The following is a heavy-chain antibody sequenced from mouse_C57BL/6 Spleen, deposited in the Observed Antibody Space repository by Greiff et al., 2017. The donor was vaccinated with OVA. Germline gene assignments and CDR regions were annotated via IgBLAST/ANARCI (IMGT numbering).Heavy chain of an antibody. J-gene: IGHJ2*01. D-gene: IGHD2-2*01. V-gene: IGHV1-50*01. CDR3: ALVTTTGTGGY. CDR1: GYTFTSYW. CDR2: IDPSDSYT. Sequence: QVQLQQPGAELVKPGASVKLSCKASGYTFTSYWMQWVKQRPGQGLEWIGEIDPSDSYTNYNQKFKGKATLTVDTSSSTAYMQLSSLTSEDSAVYYCALVTTTGTGGYWGQGTTLTVSS.